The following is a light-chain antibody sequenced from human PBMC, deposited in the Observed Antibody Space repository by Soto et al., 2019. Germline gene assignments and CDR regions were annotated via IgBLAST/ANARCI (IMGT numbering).Light chain of an antibody. CDR1: QSVSTTY. CDR3: QLYGNSCT. J-gene: IGKJ4*01. Sequence: EIVLTQSPDTLSLSPGERATLSCRASQSVSTTYFAWIQQKHGQAPRLLIYATSNRATGIPDRFSGSGSGTDFTLTNSRLEPEDFAVYYCQLYGNSCTFGGGTRVEVK. V-gene: IGKV3-20*01. CDR2: ATS.